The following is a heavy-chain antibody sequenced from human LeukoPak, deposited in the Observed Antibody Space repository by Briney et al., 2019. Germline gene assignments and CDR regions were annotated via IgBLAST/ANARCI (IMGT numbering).Heavy chain of an antibody. CDR1: GFTFSSYS. CDR2: ISSSSSYI. J-gene: IGHJ4*02. Sequence: GGSLRLPYAASGFTFSSYSMNWVRQAPGKGLEWVSSISSSSSYIYYADSVKGRFTISRDNSKNTLYLQMNSLRAEDTAVYYCAKGHNTIFGVVTPTLPFDYWGQGTLVTVSS. D-gene: IGHD3-3*01. V-gene: IGHV3-21*04. CDR3: AKGHNTIFGVVTPTLPFDY.